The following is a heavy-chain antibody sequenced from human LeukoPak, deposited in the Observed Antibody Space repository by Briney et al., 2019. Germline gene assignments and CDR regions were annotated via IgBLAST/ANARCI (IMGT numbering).Heavy chain of an antibody. Sequence: GGSLRLSCVASGFTFGKYWMSWVRQAPGKGLEWVANIKLDGSEKNYVDSVKGRFTISRDNTKNSLYLQMNSLRAEDTAVFYCAREHYETCSRSGIFDVWCHATLVVVSS. D-gene: IGHD3-3*01. J-gene: IGHJ4*01. CDR3: AREHYETCSRSGIFDV. CDR1: GFTFGKYW. CDR2: IKLDGSEK. V-gene: IGHV3-7*03.